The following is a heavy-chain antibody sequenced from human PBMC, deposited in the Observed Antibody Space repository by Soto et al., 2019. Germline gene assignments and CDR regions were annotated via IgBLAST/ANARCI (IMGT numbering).Heavy chain of an antibody. Sequence: PSRTLSLTCPVSGYSISGGYYWGLLRQPPGKWLKRIGSIHHGGTTYCNTSLRGRVTISVDTSKNHFSLSLSSVTAADTAVYYWARMFYSDSSGYYPHFHYWGQGTLVTVS. D-gene: IGHD3-22*01. CDR1: GYSISGGYY. CDR2: IHHGGTT. V-gene: IGHV4-38-2*01. CDR3: ARMFYSDSSGYYPHFHY. J-gene: IGHJ4*02.